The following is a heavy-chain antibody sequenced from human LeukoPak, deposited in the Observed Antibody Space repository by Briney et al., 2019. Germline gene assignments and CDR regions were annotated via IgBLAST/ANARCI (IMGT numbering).Heavy chain of an antibody. J-gene: IGHJ5*02. CDR1: GGSISSGSYY. Sequence: SETESLTCTVYGGSISSGSYYWGWIRQPAGKGLEWIGRIYTSGSTNYNPSLKSRVTISVDTSKNQFSLKLSSVTAADTAVYYCARDKDWRVDYDSSGYYHNWFDPWGQGTLVTVSS. CDR2: IYTSGST. D-gene: IGHD3-22*01. V-gene: IGHV4-61*02. CDR3: ARDKDWRVDYDSSGYYHNWFDP.